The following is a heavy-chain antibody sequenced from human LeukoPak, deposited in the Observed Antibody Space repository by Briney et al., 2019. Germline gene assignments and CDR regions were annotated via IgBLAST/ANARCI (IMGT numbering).Heavy chain of an antibody. V-gene: IGHV3-21*01. Sequence: GGSLRLSCAASGFTFSSYSMNWVRQAPGKGLEWVSSISSSSSYIYYADSVRGRFTISRDNAKNSLYLQMNSLRAEDTAVYYCARDSLLRGYDFWSGYYTLMFDYWGQGTLVTVSS. J-gene: IGHJ4*02. CDR2: ISSSSSYI. CDR3: ARDSLLRGYDFWSGYYTLMFDY. D-gene: IGHD3-3*01. CDR1: GFTFSSYS.